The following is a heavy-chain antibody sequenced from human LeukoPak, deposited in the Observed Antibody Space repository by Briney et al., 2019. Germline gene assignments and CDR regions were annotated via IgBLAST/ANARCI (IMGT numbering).Heavy chain of an antibody. V-gene: IGHV1-3*01. CDR2: INGGDGDT. CDR1: GYTFTTYA. D-gene: IGHD2-2*01. Sequence: ASVKVSCKASGYTFTTYAIHWVRQAPGQRPEWMGWINGGDGDTRYSQNFQDRVTITRDTSATTAYMELSSLRSEDTAVYYCARDSLPLLYCFRTSCPFDYWGQGTLVTVSS. CDR3: ARDSLPLLYCFRTSCPFDY. J-gene: IGHJ4*02.